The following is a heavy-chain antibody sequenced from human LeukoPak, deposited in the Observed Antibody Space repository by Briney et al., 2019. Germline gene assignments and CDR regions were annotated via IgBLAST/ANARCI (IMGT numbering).Heavy chain of an antibody. V-gene: IGHV4-59*01. CDR2: IYYSGTT. CDR1: GGSISSYY. D-gene: IGHD5-18*01. Sequence: SETLSLTCTVSGGSISSYYWSWIRQPPGKGLEWIGYIYYSGTTRYNPSPKSRLTISIDTSENQFSLKLSSVTAADTAVYFCARGGGFTYGRQPFDCWGQGTLVTVSS. J-gene: IGHJ4*02. CDR3: ARGGGFTYGRQPFDC.